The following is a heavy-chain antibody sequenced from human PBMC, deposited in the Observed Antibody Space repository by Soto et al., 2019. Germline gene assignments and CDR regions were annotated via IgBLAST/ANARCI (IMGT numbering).Heavy chain of an antibody. Sequence: QVQLVESGGGVVQPGRSLRLSCAASGFTFSDCAMYWVRQAPGKGLEWVAVISYDGSNKYYAGSVKGRFTISRDNSENTLYLQMRAEDTAVYYCARGDASYNFDSSGSPVFDYWGQGTLVTVSS. CDR3: ARGDASYNFDSSGSPVFDY. CDR2: ISYDGSNK. CDR1: GFTFSDCA. D-gene: IGHD3-22*01. V-gene: IGHV3-30-3*01. J-gene: IGHJ4*02.